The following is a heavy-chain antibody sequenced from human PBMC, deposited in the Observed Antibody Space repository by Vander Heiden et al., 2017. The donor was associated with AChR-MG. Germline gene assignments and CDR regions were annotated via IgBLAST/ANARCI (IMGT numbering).Heavy chain of an antibody. CDR1: GFTFSSYG. Sequence: QVQLVESGGGVVQPGRSLRLSGAASGFTFSSYGMHWVRQAPGKGLEWVAVKWYDGSKKYYADSVKGRFTISRDNSKNTLYLQMNSLRAEDTAVYYCARPYYYDSSGYFNYWGQGTLVTVSS. CDR3: ARPYYYDSSGYFNY. J-gene: IGHJ4*02. CDR2: KWYDGSKK. V-gene: IGHV3-33*01. D-gene: IGHD3-22*01.